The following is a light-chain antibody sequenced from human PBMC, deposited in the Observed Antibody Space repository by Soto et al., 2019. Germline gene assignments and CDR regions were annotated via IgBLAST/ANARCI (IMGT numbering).Light chain of an antibody. CDR1: QSVSSN. CDR3: QQYNNWPPSIT. V-gene: IGKV3-15*01. Sequence: EIVLTQSPGTLSLSPGERATLSCRASQSVSSNLAWYQQKPGQAPRLLIYGASTRATGIPARFSGSGSGTEFTLTISSLQSEDFAVHYCQQYNNWPPSITFGQGTRLEIK. J-gene: IGKJ5*01. CDR2: GAS.